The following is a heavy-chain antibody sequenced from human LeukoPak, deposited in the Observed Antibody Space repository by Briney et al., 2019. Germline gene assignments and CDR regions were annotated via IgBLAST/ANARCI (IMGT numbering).Heavy chain of an antibody. J-gene: IGHJ4*02. CDR3: ARAPWGYYDSRGEPNFDY. V-gene: IGHV1-18*01. CDR1: GYTFTSYG. CDR2: ISAYNGNT. D-gene: IGHD3-22*01. Sequence: ASVKVSCKASGYTFTSYGISWVRQAPGQGLEWMGWISAYNGNTHYAQKLQGRVTMTTDTSTSTAHMELRSLRSDDTAVYYCARAPWGYYDSRGEPNFDYWGQGTLVTVSS.